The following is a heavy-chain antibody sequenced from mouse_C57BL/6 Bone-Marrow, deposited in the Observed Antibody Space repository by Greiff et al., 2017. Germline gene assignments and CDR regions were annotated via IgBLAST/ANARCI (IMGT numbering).Heavy chain of an antibody. D-gene: IGHD2-4*01. CDR1: GYAFSSSW. V-gene: IGHV1-82*01. Sequence: QVQLQQSGPELVKPGASVKISCKASGYAFSSSWMNWVKQRPGKGLEWIGRIYPGDGDTNYNGKFKGKATLTADKSSSTAYMQLSSLTSEDSAVYFWARGGLPVDYWGQGTTLTVSS. CDR2: IYPGDGDT. J-gene: IGHJ2*01. CDR3: ARGGLPVDY.